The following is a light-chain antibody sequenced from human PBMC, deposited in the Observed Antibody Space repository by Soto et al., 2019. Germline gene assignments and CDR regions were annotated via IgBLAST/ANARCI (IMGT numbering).Light chain of an antibody. J-gene: IGKJ4*01. CDR2: DAS. Sequence: EIVRTQSPATLSVSPGERATLSCRASQRVGSYLAWYPQKPGKAPRLLIFDASNRATGIPARISGSGSGTDFTLTISNLEPEDFAVYYCQQRSTFGGGTKVDIK. CDR1: QRVGSY. V-gene: IGKV3-11*01. CDR3: QQRST.